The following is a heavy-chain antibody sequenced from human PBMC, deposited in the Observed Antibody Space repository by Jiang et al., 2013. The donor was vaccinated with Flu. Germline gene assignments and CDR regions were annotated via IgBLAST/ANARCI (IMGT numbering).Heavy chain of an antibody. D-gene: IGHD6-19*01. CDR1: TFSDYY. J-gene: IGHJ4*02. CDR3: ARDQRTMWLEPLDY. Sequence: TFSDYYMSWIRQAPGKGLEWVSYISSSSSYTNYADSVKGRFTISRDNAKNSLYLQMNSLRAEDTAVYYCARDQRTMWLEPLDYWGQGTLVNVSS. V-gene: IGHV3-11*05. CDR2: ISSSSSYT.